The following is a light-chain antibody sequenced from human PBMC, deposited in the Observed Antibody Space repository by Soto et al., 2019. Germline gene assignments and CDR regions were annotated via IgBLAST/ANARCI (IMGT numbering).Light chain of an antibody. CDR3: AAWDGSLNVYV. CDR1: SSSIGSNS. V-gene: IGLV1-44*01. Sequence: QSVLTQPPSASGTPGQRVTNSCSGSSSSIGSNSVNWYQQLPRTAPKVLIYTNNQRPSGVPDRFSGSKSGTSASLAISGLQSEDEADYYCAAWDGSLNVYVFGTGTKLTVL. J-gene: IGLJ1*01. CDR2: TNN.